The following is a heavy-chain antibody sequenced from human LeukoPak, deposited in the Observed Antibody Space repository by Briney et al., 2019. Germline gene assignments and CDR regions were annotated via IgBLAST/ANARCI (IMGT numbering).Heavy chain of an antibody. Sequence: PSETLSLTCAVYGGSFSGYYWSWIRQPPGKWLEWIGEINHSGSTNYNPSLKSRVTISVDTSKNQFSLKLSSVTAADTAVYYCARGGDFWSGRNWFDPWGQGTLVTVSS. CDR3: ARGGDFWSGRNWFDP. J-gene: IGHJ5*02. CDR1: GGSFSGYY. V-gene: IGHV4-34*01. CDR2: INHSGST. D-gene: IGHD3-3*01.